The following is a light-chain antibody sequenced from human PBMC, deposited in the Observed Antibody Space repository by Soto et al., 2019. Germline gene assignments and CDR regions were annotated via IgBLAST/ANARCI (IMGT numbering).Light chain of an antibody. Sequence: DIQMTQSPSTLSASVGDRVTITCRASQSISSWLAWYQQKPGKAPKVLIYKASSLESGVPSRFSGSGSGTELTLTISSLQPDDFATYYCQQYDRFSLTFGGGTKVEIK. J-gene: IGKJ4*01. V-gene: IGKV1-5*03. CDR1: QSISSW. CDR2: KAS. CDR3: QQYDRFSLT.